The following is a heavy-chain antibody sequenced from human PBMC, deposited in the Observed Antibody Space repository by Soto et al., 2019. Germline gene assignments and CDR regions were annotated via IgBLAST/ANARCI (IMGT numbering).Heavy chain of an antibody. D-gene: IGHD3-10*01. CDR2: ISAYNGNT. CDR3: ARDPGTRSDY. V-gene: IGHV1-18*01. J-gene: IGHJ4*02. Sequence: SVKVSCKDSVYTFNSYGISWVRQAPRQGLEWMGWISAYNGNTNYAQKLQGRVTMTTDTSTSTAYMEVRSLRSDDTAVYYCARDPGTRSDYWGQGTLVTVSS. CDR1: VYTFNSYG.